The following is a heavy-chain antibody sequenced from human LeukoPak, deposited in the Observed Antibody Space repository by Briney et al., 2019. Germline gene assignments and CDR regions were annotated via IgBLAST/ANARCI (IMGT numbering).Heavy chain of an antibody. Sequence: SVKLSCKTSGYTFTDYYLHWVRQAPGQGLEWMGSIDPNSGGTNYAQTFQVRVTVTRDTSISTVYMELSGLRSDDTAVYYCARVPGPYTTSRFDYWGQGTLVTVSS. D-gene: IGHD6-13*01. CDR1: GYTFTDYY. CDR3: ARVPGPYTTSRFDY. J-gene: IGHJ4*02. V-gene: IGHV1-2*02. CDR2: IDPNSGGT.